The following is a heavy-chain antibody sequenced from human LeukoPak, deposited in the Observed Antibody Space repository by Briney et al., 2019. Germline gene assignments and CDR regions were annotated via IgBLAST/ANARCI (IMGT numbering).Heavy chain of an antibody. CDR1: GFTFSNYW. CDR3: ARYASGSSYYY. Sequence: GGSLRLSCAASGFTFSNYWMSWVRQARGKGREGGANIKKDGSEKYYVDSVNGPFPISRDNAKNSLYLQMSILRAEDTAVYYCARYASGSSYYYWVQGTLVTISS. CDR2: IKKDGSEK. V-gene: IGHV3-7*03. D-gene: IGHD3-10*01. J-gene: IGHJ4*02.